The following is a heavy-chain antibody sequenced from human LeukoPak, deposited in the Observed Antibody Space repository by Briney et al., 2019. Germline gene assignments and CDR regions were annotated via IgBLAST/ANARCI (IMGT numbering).Heavy chain of an antibody. J-gene: IGHJ4*02. CDR3: ARDRGGVVGEYFDN. D-gene: IGHD3-16*01. CDR1: GFTFSDYF. Sequence: PGGSLRLSCAASGFTFSDYFMSWLRQAPGKGLEWVSYISSSSTSRNYADSVKGRFTISRDNAKSTMYLQMNSLRAEDTAVYYCARDRGGVVGEYFDNWGQGTLVTVSS. CDR2: ISSSSTSR. V-gene: IGHV3-11*06.